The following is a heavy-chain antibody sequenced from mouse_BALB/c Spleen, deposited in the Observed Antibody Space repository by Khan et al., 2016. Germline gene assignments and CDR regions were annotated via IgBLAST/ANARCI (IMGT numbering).Heavy chain of an antibody. J-gene: IGHJ3*01. CDR1: GFDFRRYW. CDR3: ARAGYYGYLAY. V-gene: IGHV4-1*02. CDR2: INPDSRTI. D-gene: IGHD1-1*01. Sequence: EVKLLESGGGLVQPGGSLKLSCAASGFDFRRYWMSWVRQAPGKGLEWIGEINPDSRTINYTPSLKDKFTISRDNATNTLYLQMSKVRSEDTALYYCARAGYYGYLAYWGQGTMVSGSA.